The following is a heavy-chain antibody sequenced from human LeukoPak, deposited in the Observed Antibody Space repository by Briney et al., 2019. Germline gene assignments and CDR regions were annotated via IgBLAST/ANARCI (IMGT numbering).Heavy chain of an antibody. V-gene: IGHV4-39*07. CDR1: GGSISSSSYY. Sequence: SETLSLTCTVSGGSISSSSYYWGWIRQPPGKGLEWIGSIYYSGSTYYNPSLKSRVTISVDTSKNQFSLKLSSVTAADTAVYYCASTRDCGGDCYRDYWGQGTLVTVSS. CDR2: IYYSGST. D-gene: IGHD2-21*02. CDR3: ASTRDCGGDCYRDY. J-gene: IGHJ4*02.